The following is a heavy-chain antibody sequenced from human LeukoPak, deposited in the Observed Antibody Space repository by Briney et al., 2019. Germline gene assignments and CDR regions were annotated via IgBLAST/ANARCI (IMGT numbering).Heavy chain of an antibody. CDR2: ISYDGSNK. J-gene: IGHJ4*02. D-gene: IGHD3-22*01. Sequence: GGSLRLSCAASGFTFSSYAMHWVRQAPGKGLEWVAVISYDGSNKYYADSVKGRFTISRDNSKNTLYLQMNSLRAEDTAVYYCAREANYYDSSGYYFYYFDYWGQGTLVTVSS. CDR1: GFTFSSYA. V-gene: IGHV3-30-3*01. CDR3: AREANYYDSSGYYFYYFDY.